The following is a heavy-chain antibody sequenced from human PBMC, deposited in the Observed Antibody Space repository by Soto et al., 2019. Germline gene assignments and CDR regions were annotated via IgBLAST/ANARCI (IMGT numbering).Heavy chain of an antibody. D-gene: IGHD2-2*02. CDR2: IYYSGST. Sequence: PSETLSLTCTVSGGSISSSSYYWGWIRQPPGKGLEWIGSIYYSGSTYYNPSLKSRVTISVDTSKNQFSLKLSSVTAADTAVYYCASPGNIVVVPAAIGDFYYYYMDVCGKGTTVTVSS. V-gene: IGHV4-39*01. CDR3: ASPGNIVVVPAAIGDFYYYYMDV. J-gene: IGHJ6*03. CDR1: GGSISSSSYY.